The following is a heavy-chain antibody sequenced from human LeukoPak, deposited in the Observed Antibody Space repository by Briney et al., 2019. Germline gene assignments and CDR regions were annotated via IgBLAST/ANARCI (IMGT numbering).Heavy chain of an antibody. CDR1: GFTFSSYG. V-gene: IGHV3-33*06. D-gene: IGHD3-22*01. CDR2: IWFDGSNK. CDR3: AKDLSPYYYDSSGYYIPHDAFDI. J-gene: IGHJ3*02. Sequence: GGSLRLSCAASGFTFSSYGMHWVRQAPGMGLEWVAVIWFDGSNKYYTDSVKGRFTISRDNSKNTLYLQMNSLRAEDTAIYYCAKDLSPYYYDSSGYYIPHDAFDIWGRGTMVTVSS.